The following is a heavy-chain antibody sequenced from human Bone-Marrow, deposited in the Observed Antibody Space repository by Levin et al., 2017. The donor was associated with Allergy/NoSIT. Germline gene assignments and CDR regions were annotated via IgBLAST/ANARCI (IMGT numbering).Heavy chain of an antibody. J-gene: IGHJ4*02. CDR3: ARESKIAAAGTVGYYFDY. D-gene: IGHD6-13*01. Sequence: ASVKVSCKASGYTFTSYDINWVRQATGQGLEWMGWMNPNSGNTGYAQKFQGRVTMTRNTSISTAYMELSSLRSEDTAVYYCARESKIAAAGTVGYYFDYWGQGTLVTVSS. CDR2: MNPNSGNT. CDR1: GYTFTSYD. V-gene: IGHV1-8*01.